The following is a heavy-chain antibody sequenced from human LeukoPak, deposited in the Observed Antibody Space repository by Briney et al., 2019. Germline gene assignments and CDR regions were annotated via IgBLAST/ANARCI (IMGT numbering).Heavy chain of an antibody. CDR3: ARGSPHNSYGRYYYYMDV. CDR1: GGSFSGYY. Sequence: SETLSLTCAVYGGSFSGYYWSWIRQPPGKGLEWIGEINHSGSTNYNPSLKSRVTISVDTSKNQFSLKLSSVTAADTAVYYCARGSPHNSYGRYYYYMDVWGKGTTVTISS. CDR2: INHSGST. V-gene: IGHV4-34*01. D-gene: IGHD5-18*01. J-gene: IGHJ6*03.